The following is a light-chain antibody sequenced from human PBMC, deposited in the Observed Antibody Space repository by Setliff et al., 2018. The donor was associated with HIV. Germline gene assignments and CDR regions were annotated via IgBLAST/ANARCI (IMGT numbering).Light chain of an antibody. Sequence: ALTQPASVSGSPGQSLTISCTGTTSDVGGYNYVSWYQQHPGKAPKLIIYEVRNRPSGVSDRFSGSKSGNTASLTISGLQADDEADYYCSSYAITNTLPFGTGTKVTVL. CDR3: SSYAITNTLP. CDR1: TSDVGGYNY. CDR2: EVR. J-gene: IGLJ1*01. V-gene: IGLV2-14*01.